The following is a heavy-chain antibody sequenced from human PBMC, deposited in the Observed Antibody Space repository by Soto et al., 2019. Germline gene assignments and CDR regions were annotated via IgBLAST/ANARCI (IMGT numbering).Heavy chain of an antibody. CDR2: ISSSSSYI. J-gene: IGHJ4*02. Sequence: EVQLVESGGGLVKPGGSLRLSCAASGFTFSSYSMNWVRQAPGKGLEWVSSISSSSSYIYYADSVKGRFTISRDNAKNSLYLQMNSLRAEDTAVYYCARDLVTIQIYYFEYWGQGTLVTVSS. V-gene: IGHV3-21*01. D-gene: IGHD3-10*01. CDR3: ARDLVTIQIYYFEY. CDR1: GFTFSSYS.